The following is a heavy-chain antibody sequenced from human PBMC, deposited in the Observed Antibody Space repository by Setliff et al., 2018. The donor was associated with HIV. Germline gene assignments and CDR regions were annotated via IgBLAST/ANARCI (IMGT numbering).Heavy chain of an antibody. V-gene: IGHV4-30-4*08. Sequence: SETLSLTCTVSGGSISSGYYYWSWIRQHPGKGLEWIGYIYNTGSTYHSPSLESRVTISLDTSKNQFSLKLTSVTAADTAVYYCARLSGDYYYFDYWGQGTLVTVSS. D-gene: IGHD2-21*02. CDR3: ARLSGDYYYFDY. J-gene: IGHJ4*02. CDR1: GGSISSGYYY. CDR2: IYNTGST.